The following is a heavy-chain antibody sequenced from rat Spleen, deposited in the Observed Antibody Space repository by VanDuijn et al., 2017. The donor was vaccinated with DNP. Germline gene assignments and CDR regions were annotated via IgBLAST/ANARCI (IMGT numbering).Heavy chain of an antibody. CDR3: ARGGRSYFDY. V-gene: IGHV5S11*01. CDR2: ISSGGGNT. CDR1: GFTFSDYN. D-gene: IGHD1-11*01. J-gene: IGHJ2*01. Sequence: EVQLVESGGGLVQPGNSLKLSCVASGFTFSDYNMAWVRQAPKKGLEWVATISSGGGNTFYRDSVKGRFTISRDNAKNTLYLQMDSLRSEETATYYCARGGRSYFDYWGQGVMVTVSS.